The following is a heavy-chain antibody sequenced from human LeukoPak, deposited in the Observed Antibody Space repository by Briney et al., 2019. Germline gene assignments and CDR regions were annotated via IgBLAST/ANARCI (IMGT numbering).Heavy chain of an antibody. D-gene: IGHD3-3*01. CDR1: GFTFSSYW. Sequence: GGSLRLSCAASGFTFSSYWMSWVRQAPGKGLEWVANIKQDGSEKYYVDSVKGRFTISRDNAKNSLYLQMNSLRAEDTAVYYCARAYYDFWSGYYDYWGQGTLVTVSS. V-gene: IGHV3-7*01. CDR3: ARAYYDFWSGYYDY. J-gene: IGHJ4*02. CDR2: IKQDGSEK.